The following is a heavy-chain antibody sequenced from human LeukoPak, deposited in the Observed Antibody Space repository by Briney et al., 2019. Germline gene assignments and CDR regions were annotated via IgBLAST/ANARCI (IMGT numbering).Heavy chain of an antibody. J-gene: IGHJ5*02. CDR1: GYTFTSYY. Sequence: ASVKVSCKASGYTFTSYYMHWVRQAPGQGLEWMGIINPSGGSTSYAQKLQGRVTMTTDTSTSTAYMELRSLRSDDTAVYYCARGYCSSTSCYEQYWFDPWGQGTLVTVSS. D-gene: IGHD2-2*01. V-gene: IGHV1-46*01. CDR3: ARGYCSSTSCYEQYWFDP. CDR2: INPSGGST.